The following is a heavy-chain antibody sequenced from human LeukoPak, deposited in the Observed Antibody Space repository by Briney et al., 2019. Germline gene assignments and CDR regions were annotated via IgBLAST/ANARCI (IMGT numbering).Heavy chain of an antibody. Sequence: GGSLRLSCAASGFTFSTYAMSWVRQAPGKGLEWVSTISGSGGSTYYADSVKGRFTISRDNSKNTLYLQMNSLRSDDTAVYYCARRDLGYWGQGTLVTVSS. J-gene: IGHJ4*02. CDR1: GFTFSTYA. D-gene: IGHD5-24*01. CDR2: ISGSGGST. V-gene: IGHV3-23*01. CDR3: ARRDLGY.